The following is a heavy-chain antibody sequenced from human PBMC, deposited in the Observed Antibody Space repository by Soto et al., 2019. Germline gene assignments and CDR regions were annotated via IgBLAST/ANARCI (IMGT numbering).Heavy chain of an antibody. V-gene: IGHV3-48*03. Sequence: PGGSLRLSCAASVFTFSSYEMNWVRQAPGKGLEWGSYISSSGSTLYYADSVKGRFPLSRDTDKNSLYLQMNSLRAEDTAVYYCESRESVVAYFDYWGQG. CDR3: ESRESVVAYFDY. CDR1: VFTFSSYE. D-gene: IGHD2-15*01. CDR2: ISSSGSTL. J-gene: IGHJ4*02.